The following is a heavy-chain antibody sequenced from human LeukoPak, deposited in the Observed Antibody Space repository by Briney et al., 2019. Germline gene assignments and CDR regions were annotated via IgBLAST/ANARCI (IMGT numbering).Heavy chain of an antibody. D-gene: IGHD6-13*01. Sequence: SETLSLTCAVCGGSFSDYYWSWIRQPPGKGLEWIGEINHSGSTNYNPSLKSRVTISVDTSNNQFSLKLSSVTAADTAVYYCARRLAAAGAFDCWGQGTLVTVSS. J-gene: IGHJ4*02. CDR2: INHSGST. CDR1: GGSFSDYY. CDR3: ARRLAAAGAFDC. V-gene: IGHV4-34*01.